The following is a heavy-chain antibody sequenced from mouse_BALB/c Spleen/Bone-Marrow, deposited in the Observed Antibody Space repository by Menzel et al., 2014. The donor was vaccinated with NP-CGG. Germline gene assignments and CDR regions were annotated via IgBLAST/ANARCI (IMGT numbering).Heavy chain of an antibody. CDR3: ARNYYGSFAY. J-gene: IGHJ3*01. D-gene: IGHD1-1*01. Sequence: EVQLQESGGDLVKPGGSLKLSCAAPGFTFSNYALSWVRRTPEKRLEWVASISTGGSTYYLDSVKGRFTISRDSARNILYLQMSSLRSEDTAMYYCARNYYGSFAYWGQGTLVTVSA. CDR1: GFTFSNYA. V-gene: IGHV5-6-5*01. CDR2: ISTGGST.